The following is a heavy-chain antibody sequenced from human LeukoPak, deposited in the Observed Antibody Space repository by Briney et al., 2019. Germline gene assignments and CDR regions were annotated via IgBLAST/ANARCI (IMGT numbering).Heavy chain of an antibody. Sequence: SETLSLTCTVSGGSISSYYWSWIRQPPGKGLEWIGYIYYSGSTNYNPSLKSRVTISVDTSKNQFSLKPSSVTAADTAVYYCARDLGYSYGPFDYWGQGTLVTVSS. CDR2: IYYSGST. CDR3: ARDLGYSYGPFDY. D-gene: IGHD5-18*01. V-gene: IGHV4-59*01. J-gene: IGHJ4*02. CDR1: GGSISSYY.